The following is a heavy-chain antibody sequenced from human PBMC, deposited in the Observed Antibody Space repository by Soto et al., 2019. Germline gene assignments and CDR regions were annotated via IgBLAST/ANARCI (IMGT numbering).Heavy chain of an antibody. CDR2: INAGNGNT. V-gene: IGHV1-3*01. CDR3: ARDQGYSSGWYQGGWFDP. D-gene: IGHD6-19*01. J-gene: IGHJ5*02. Sequence: GASVKVSCKASGYTFTSYAMHWVRQAPGQRLEWMGWINAGNGNTKYSQKFQGRVTITRDTSASTAYMELSSLRSEDTAVYYCARDQGYSSGWYQGGWFDPWGQGTLVTVSS. CDR1: GYTFTSYA.